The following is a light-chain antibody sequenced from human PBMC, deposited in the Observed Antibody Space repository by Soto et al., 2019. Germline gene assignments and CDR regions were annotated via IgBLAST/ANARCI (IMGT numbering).Light chain of an antibody. CDR1: QSVSSSY. V-gene: IGKV3-20*01. CDR3: QQYGCPPRLT. Sequence: EIVLTQSPGTLSLSPGERATLSCRASQSVSSSYLAWYQQKPGQAPRLLIYGASSRATGIPDRFSGSGAGTDFTLTISRLEPEYSAFYYCQQYGCPPRLTFGGGTKVEIK. J-gene: IGKJ4*01. CDR2: GAS.